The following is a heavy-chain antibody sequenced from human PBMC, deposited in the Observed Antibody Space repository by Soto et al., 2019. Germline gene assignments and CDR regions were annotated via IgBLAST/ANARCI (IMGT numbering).Heavy chain of an antibody. J-gene: IGHJ4*02. CDR1: GFSFSNYG. V-gene: IGHV3-33*06. CDR3: ANSNYGDSSETLDY. CDR2: IWYDANNK. D-gene: IGHD4-17*01. Sequence: QVQLVESGGGVVQPGRSLSLSCAASGFSFSNYGMHWVRQAPGQGLEWVALIWYDANNKYYADSVKGRFTISRDNSKNTLYLQMNSLRAEDTAVYYCANSNYGDSSETLDYWGQGTLVTVSS.